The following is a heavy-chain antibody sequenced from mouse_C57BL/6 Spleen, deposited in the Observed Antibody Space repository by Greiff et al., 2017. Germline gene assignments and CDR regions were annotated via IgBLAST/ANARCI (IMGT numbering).Heavy chain of an antibody. CDR1: GYTFTSYW. Sequence: QVQLQQPGAELVKPGASVKMSCKASGYTFTSYWITWVKQRPGQGLEWIGDIYPGSGSTNYNEKFKGKATLTVDTSSSTAYMQLSSLTSEDSAVYYCYGSSHYYAMDYWGQGTSVTVSS. D-gene: IGHD1-1*01. CDR2: IYPGSGST. V-gene: IGHV1-55*01. CDR3: YGSSHYYAMDY. J-gene: IGHJ4*01.